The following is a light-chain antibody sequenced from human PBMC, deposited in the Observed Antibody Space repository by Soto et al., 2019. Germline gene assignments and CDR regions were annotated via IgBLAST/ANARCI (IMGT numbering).Light chain of an antibody. CDR1: QSVSGY. CDR3: QQYNEWPPLT. CDR2: GAS. Sequence: EIVLTQSPATLSLSPGERATLSCRASQSVSGYLAWYQQKPGQAPRLLIYGASTRATGIPARFSASGSGTEFTLTISSLQSEDFAVYFCQQYNEWPPLTFGGGTKVEI. V-gene: IGKV3-15*01. J-gene: IGKJ4*01.